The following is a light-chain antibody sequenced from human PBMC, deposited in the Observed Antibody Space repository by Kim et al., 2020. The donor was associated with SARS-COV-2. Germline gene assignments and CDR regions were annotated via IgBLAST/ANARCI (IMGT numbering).Light chain of an antibody. CDR2: DAS. CDR3: EQHANWPLT. J-gene: IGKJ4*01. Sequence: EIVLTQSPATLSLSPGERATLSCRASRSVVRFLDWYQQKPGQAPSLVIYDASNRATGIPARFSGSGSGTDFTLTISSLEPEDFAVYYCEQHANWPLTFGGGTKMEI. CDR1: RSVVRF. V-gene: IGKV3-11*01.